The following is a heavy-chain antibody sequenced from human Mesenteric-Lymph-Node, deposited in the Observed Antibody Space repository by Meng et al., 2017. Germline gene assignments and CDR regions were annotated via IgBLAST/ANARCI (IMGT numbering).Heavy chain of an antibody. CDR2: INPYNDNT. Sequence: ASVKVSCKATGYTFTHYQISWVRQPPGQGLECMGWINPYNDNTYYGQKFQGTVTMTTDTSTNTAYMELRSLRSDDTAVYYCARVGVGASWYHDFWGQGTLVTVSS. V-gene: IGHV1-18*01. J-gene: IGHJ4*02. CDR3: ARVGVGASWYHDF. CDR1: GYTFTHYQ. D-gene: IGHD1-26*01.